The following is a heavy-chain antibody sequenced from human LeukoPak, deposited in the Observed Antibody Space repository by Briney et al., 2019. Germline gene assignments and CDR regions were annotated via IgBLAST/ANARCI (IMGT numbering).Heavy chain of an antibody. J-gene: IGHJ6*03. D-gene: IGHD1-7*01. CDR2: ISAYNGNT. CDR1: GYTFTSYG. Sequence: ASVKVSCKASGYTFTSYGISWVRQAPGQGLEWMGWISAYNGNTNYAQKLQGRVTMTTDTSTSTAYTELRSLRSDDTAVYYCARGGGITGTTDYYYYMDVWGKGTTVTVSS. V-gene: IGHV1-18*01. CDR3: ARGGGITGTTDYYYYMDV.